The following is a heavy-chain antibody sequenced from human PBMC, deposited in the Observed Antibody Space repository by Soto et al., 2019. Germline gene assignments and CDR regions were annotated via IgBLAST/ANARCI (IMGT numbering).Heavy chain of an antibody. CDR2: IYHSGST. CDR3: ARLVVAATGDWFDP. Sequence: SETLSLTCAVSGGSISSGGYSWSWIRQPPGKGLEWIGYIYHSGSTYYNPSLKSRVTISVDRSKNQFSLKLSSVTAADTAVYCCARLVVAATGDWFDPWGQGTLVTVSS. J-gene: IGHJ5*02. CDR1: GGSISSGGYS. V-gene: IGHV4-30-2*01. D-gene: IGHD2-15*01.